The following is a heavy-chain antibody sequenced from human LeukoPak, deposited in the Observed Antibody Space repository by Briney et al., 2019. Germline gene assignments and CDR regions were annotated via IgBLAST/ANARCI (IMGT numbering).Heavy chain of an antibody. V-gene: IGHV4-38-2*02. J-gene: IGHJ4*02. D-gene: IGHD3-9*01. CDR2: IYHSGST. CDR1: GYSISSGYY. Sequence: SETLSLTCTVSGYSISSGYYWGWIRQPPGKGLEWIGNIYHSGSTYYNPSLKSRVTISVDTSKSQFSLKLSSVTAADTAVYYCARVHYNILTGYPEGVFVYWGQGTLVTVSS. CDR3: ARVHYNILTGYPEGVFVY.